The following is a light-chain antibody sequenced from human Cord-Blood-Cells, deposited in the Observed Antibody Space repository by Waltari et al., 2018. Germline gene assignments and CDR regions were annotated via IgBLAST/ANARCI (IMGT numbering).Light chain of an antibody. CDR1: QSISSY. V-gene: IGKV1-39*01. CDR2: AAS. J-gene: IGKJ2*01. Sequence: DIQMTQSPSSLSASVVDRVTITCRASQSISSYLNWYQQKPGKAPKLLIYAASSLQSWVPSRFSGSGSGTDFTLTISSLHPEDFATYYCQQSYSTPYTFGQGTKLEIK. CDR3: QQSYSTPYT.